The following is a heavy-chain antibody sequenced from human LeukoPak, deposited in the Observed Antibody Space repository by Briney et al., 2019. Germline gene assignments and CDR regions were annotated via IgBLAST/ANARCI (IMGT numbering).Heavy chain of an antibody. CDR2: INGNGAAT. CDR3: ANGLAASGNFLLRDYYYFIDV. V-gene: IGHV3-23*01. CDR1: GFPFSSYW. Sequence: GGSLRLSCAASGFPFSSYWMHWVRQAPGKGLEWVSTINGNGAATYYADSFKGRFLISRDDSKSTVYLRMNKLRVEDSGLYYCANGLAASGNFLLRDYYYFIDVWGKGTTVIVS. D-gene: IGHD1-26*01. J-gene: IGHJ6*03.